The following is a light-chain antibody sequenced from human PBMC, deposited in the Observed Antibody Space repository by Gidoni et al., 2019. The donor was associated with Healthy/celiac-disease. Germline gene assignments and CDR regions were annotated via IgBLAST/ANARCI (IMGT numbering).Light chain of an antibody. CDR3: QQRSNWPPSLT. CDR2: DAS. Sequence: ELVLTQSPATLSLSPGERATLSCRASQSVSSYLAWYQQKPGQAPRLLTYDASNRATGIPARFSGSGAGTDFTLTISSLEPEDFAVYYCQQRSNWPPSLTFXGXTKVEIK. J-gene: IGKJ4*01. CDR1: QSVSSY. V-gene: IGKV3-11*01.